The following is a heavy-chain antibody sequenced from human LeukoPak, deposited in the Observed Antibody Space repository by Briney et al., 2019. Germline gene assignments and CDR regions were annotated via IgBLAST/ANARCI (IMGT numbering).Heavy chain of an antibody. V-gene: IGHV3-20*04. CDR1: GFTFDDYG. CDR2: INWNGGST. J-gene: IGHJ6*03. Sequence: PGGSLRLSCAASGFTFDDYGMSWVRQAPGKGLEWVSGINWNGGSTGYADSVKGRFTISRDNAKDSLYLQMNSLRAEDTALYYCARAKGKYYYYMDVWGKGTTVTVSS. CDR3: ARAKGKYYYYMDV.